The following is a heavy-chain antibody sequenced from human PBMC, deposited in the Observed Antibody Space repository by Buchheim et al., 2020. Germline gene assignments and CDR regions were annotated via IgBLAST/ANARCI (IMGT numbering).Heavy chain of an antibody. CDR1: GFTFSTYG. V-gene: IGHV3-30*18. D-gene: IGHD3-10*01. J-gene: IGHJ4*02. CDR3: AKTYYYGSGREPIDY. Sequence: QVQLVESGGGVVQPGRSLRLSCAASGFTFSTYGMHWVRQAPGKGLEWVAVISYDGSNKYYAGSVKGRFSISRDNSKNTLYLQVNSLRAEDTALYYCAKTYYYGSGREPIDYWGQGTL. CDR2: ISYDGSNK.